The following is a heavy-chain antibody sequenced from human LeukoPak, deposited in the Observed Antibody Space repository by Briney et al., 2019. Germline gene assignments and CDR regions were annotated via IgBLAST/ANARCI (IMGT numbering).Heavy chain of an antibody. CDR1: GYTFTNSY. V-gene: IGHV1-2*02. J-gene: IGHJ4*02. D-gene: IGHD3-3*02. Sequence: ASVKLSCKTSGYTFTNSYIHWIRQAPGQGLEWMGWINPKYGGTHYAQKFQERFTITTDTSISTAYMDLRTLESADTAFYYCARGEGLSIFAVLLTWGQGTLVTVSS. CDR2: INPKYGGT. CDR3: ARGEGLSIFAVLLT.